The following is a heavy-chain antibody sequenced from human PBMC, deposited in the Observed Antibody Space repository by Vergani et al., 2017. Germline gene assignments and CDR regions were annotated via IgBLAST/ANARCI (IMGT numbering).Heavy chain of an antibody. CDR3: AMGIAKIVVVPAAPIGDAFDI. Sequence: QVQLVQSGAEVRKPGSSVKVSCKASGGTFSSYAISWVRQAPGQGLEWMGGIIPIFGTANYAQKFQGRVTITADESTSTAYMELSSLRSEDTAVYYCAMGIAKIVVVPAAPIGDAFDIWCQGTMVTVSS. V-gene: IGHV1-69*01. CDR2: IIPIFGTA. J-gene: IGHJ3*02. CDR1: GGTFSSYA. D-gene: IGHD2-2*01.